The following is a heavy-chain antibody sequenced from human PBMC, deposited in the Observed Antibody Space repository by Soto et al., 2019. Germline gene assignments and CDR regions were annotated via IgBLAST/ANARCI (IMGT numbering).Heavy chain of an antibody. CDR1: GFAFSDYG. D-gene: IGHD4-17*01. CDR3: ARRRSTVTTSWFYHGMAV. V-gene: IGHV3-33*01. Sequence: QEQLEESGGGVVQPGRSLRLSCTASGFAFSDYGMHWVRQAPGKGLEGVAVIWYDGSNKYYADSVKGRFTISRDNSRNTLELQMNSLRADDPAIYFCARRRSTVTTSWFYHGMAVWGRGTTVTVSS. J-gene: IGHJ6*02. CDR2: IWYDGSNK.